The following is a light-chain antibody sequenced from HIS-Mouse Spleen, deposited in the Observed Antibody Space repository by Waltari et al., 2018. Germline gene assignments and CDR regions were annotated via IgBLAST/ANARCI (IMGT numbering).Light chain of an antibody. Sequence: QSALTQPASVSGSPGQSITISCTGTSSDVGGYSYVSWYQQHPGKAPTLMIYDVSNRPSGGSNRFSGAKAGNTASLTISGLQAEDEADYYCSSYTSSSTLVFGGGTKLTVL. CDR3: SSYTSSSTLV. CDR1: SSDVGGYSY. J-gene: IGLJ3*02. V-gene: IGLV2-14*03. CDR2: DVS.